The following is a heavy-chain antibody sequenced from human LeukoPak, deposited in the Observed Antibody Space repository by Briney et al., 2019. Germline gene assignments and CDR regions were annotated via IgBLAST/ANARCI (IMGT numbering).Heavy chain of an antibody. D-gene: IGHD3-16*01. CDR3: ARDYAGMGYFDY. V-gene: IGHV4-59*01. Sequence: SETLSLTCTVSGGXISSYYWSWIRQPPGKGLEWIGYIYYSGSTNYNPSLKSRVTISVDTSKNQFSLKLSSVTAADTAVYYCARDYAGMGYFDYWGQGSLVTVST. CDR1: GGXISSYY. J-gene: IGHJ4*02. CDR2: IYYSGST.